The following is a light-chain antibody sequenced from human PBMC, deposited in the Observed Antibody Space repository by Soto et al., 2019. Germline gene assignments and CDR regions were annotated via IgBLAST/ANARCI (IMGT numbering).Light chain of an antibody. V-gene: IGKV1-5*01. CDR3: QQYSTYPWT. Sequence: DIHITHSPWTLSSSVVERVTITCRASQSISGWLAWYQQKPGKAPKFLIYDVSNLESGVPLRFSGSGSGTEFTLTISSLQPDDFATYYCQQYSTYPWTFGQGTKVDI. CDR1: QSISGW. CDR2: DVS. J-gene: IGKJ1*01.